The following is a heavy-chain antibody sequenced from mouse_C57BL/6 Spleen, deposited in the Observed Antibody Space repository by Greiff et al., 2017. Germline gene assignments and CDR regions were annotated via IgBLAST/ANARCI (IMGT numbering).Heavy chain of an antibody. CDR2: IYPGDGDT. CDR3: ARTDSPCYVYV. V-gene: IGHV1-80*01. Sequence: QVQLKESGAELVKPGASVKISCKASGYAFSSYWMNWVKQRPGKGLEWIGQIYPGDGDTKYNGKFKGKATLTADKSSSTAYMQRSSLTSEASAVYCCARTDSPCYVYVWGTGTTVTVSS. CDR1: GYAFSSYW. J-gene: IGHJ1*03. D-gene: IGHD2-4*01.